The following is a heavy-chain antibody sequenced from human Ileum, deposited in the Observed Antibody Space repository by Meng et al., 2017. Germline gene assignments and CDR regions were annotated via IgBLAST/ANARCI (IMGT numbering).Heavy chain of an antibody. Sequence: QRQLQESGRGLVKPSETLSLSCTVFGGSITSRSFWWGWIRQTPGKGLEWFGSISYSGTTSYNPSLRSRVTMSLDTSKNQFSLILSSVTAADTAVYYCARQPTGFPNWFDPWGQGTLVAVSS. CDR2: ISYSGTT. CDR3: ARQPTGFPNWFDP. D-gene: IGHD3-9*01. CDR1: GGSITSRSFW. J-gene: IGHJ5*02. V-gene: IGHV4-39*07.